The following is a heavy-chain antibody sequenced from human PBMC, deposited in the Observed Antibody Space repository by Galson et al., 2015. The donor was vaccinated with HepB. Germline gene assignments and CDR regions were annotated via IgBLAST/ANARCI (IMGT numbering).Heavy chain of an antibody. D-gene: IGHD6-13*01. CDR3: AREAAGTRIHDY. J-gene: IGHJ4*02. CDR2: IYYSGST. V-gene: IGHV4-61*01. Sequence: LSLTCTVSGGSVSSGSYYWSWIRQPPGKGLEWIGYIYYSGSTNYNPSLKSRVTISVDTSKNQFSLKLSSVTAADTAVYYCAREAAGTRIHDYWGQGTLVTVSS. CDR1: GGSVSSGSYY.